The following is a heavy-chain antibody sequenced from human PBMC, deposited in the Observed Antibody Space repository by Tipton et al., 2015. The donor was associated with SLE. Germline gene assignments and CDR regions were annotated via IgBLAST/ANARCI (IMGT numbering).Heavy chain of an antibody. D-gene: IGHD1-26*01. J-gene: IGHJ4*02. CDR2: IHHSGTT. CDR1: GGSISSYY. CDR3: ARDQVGVGDFDY. V-gene: IGHV4-59*01. Sequence: TLSLTCTVSGGSISSYYWSWIRQPPGKGLEWIGYIHHSGTTNYNPSLQSRVTISRDPSKNQFSLKLSSATAADTAVYYYARDQVGVGDFDYWGQGTLVTVSS.